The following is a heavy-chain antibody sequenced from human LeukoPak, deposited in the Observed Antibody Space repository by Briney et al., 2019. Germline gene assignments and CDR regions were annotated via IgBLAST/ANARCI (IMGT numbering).Heavy chain of an antibody. CDR1: GFTVSSNY. D-gene: IGHD3-16*01. CDR2: IYSGGST. J-gene: IGHJ4*02. Sequence: GGSLRLSCAASGFTVSSNYMSWVRQAPGKGLEWVSVIYSGGSTYYADSVKGRFTISRDNSKNTLYLRMNSLRAEDTAVYYCARGPRGGLTYFDYWGQGTLVTVSS. CDR3: ARGPRGGLTYFDY. V-gene: IGHV3-53*01.